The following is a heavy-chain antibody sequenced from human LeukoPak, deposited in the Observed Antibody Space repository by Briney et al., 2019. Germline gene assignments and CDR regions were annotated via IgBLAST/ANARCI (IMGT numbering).Heavy chain of an antibody. CDR3: ARVAYSYGYVY. J-gene: IGHJ4*02. Sequence: PGGSLRLSCAASGFTFSSYEMNWVRQAPGKGLEWVSYISSSGSTIYYADSVKGRFTISRDNAKNSLYLQMNSLRAEDTAVYYCARVAYSYGYVYWGQGTLVTVSS. CDR1: GFTFSSYE. V-gene: IGHV3-48*03. D-gene: IGHD5-18*01. CDR2: ISSSGSTI.